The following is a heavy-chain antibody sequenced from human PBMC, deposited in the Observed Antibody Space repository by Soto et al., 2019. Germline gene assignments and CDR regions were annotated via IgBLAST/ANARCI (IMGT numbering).Heavy chain of an antibody. J-gene: IGHJ4*02. Sequence: EMQLVESGGGLVQPGGSLRLSYEASKFTFASYWMTWVRRAPGKGLEWVANVRQDGGETYYVDSVKGRFTISRDNAKNSVYLHMNNLRAEDTAVYYCARGGGSIGGVIDYWGQGTLVAVSS. D-gene: IGHD3-10*01. CDR2: VRQDGGET. CDR3: ARGGGSIGGVIDY. V-gene: IGHV3-7*05. CDR1: KFTFASYW.